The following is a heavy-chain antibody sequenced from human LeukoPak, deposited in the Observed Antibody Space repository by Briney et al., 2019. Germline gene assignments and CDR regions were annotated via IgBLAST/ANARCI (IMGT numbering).Heavy chain of an antibody. Sequence: GGSLRLSCAASGFTFSSYGMHWVRQAPGKGLEWVAIISYDGSNKYYADPVKGRFTISRDNSKNTLYLQMNSLRTEDTAVYYCAKIYSRITMVRGIDYWGQGTLVTVSS. CDR1: GFTFSSYG. V-gene: IGHV3-30*18. CDR2: ISYDGSNK. D-gene: IGHD3-10*01. J-gene: IGHJ4*02. CDR3: AKIYSRITMVRGIDY.